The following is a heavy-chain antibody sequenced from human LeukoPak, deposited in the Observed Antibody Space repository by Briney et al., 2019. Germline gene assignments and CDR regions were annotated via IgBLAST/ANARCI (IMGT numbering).Heavy chain of an antibody. V-gene: IGHV4-39*01. CDR3: ARHDIVVVPAAPGIDAFDI. Sequence: NPSETLSLTCIVSGGSISSSSYYWGWIRQPPGKGLEWIGSIYYSGSTYYNPSLKSRVTISVDTSKNQFSLKLSSVTAADTAVYYCARHDIVVVPAAPGIDAFDIWGQGTMVTVSS. J-gene: IGHJ3*02. CDR1: GGSISSSSYY. D-gene: IGHD2-2*01. CDR2: IYYSGST.